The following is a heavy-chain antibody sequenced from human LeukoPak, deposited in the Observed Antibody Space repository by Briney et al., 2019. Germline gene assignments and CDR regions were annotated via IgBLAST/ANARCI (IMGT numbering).Heavy chain of an antibody. V-gene: IGHV4-59*01. CDR3: ARGRVGARNYFDY. D-gene: IGHD1-26*01. Sequence: SETLSLTCTVSGGSISSYYWSWIRQPPGKGLEWIGYIYYSGSTNYNPSLKSRVTISVDTSKNQFSLKLSSVTAADTAVYYCARGRVGARNYFDYWGQGTLVTVSS. CDR1: GGSISSYY. J-gene: IGHJ4*02. CDR2: IYYSGST.